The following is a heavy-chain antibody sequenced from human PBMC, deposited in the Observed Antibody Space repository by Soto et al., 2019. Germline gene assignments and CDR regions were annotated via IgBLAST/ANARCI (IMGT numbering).Heavy chain of an antibody. CDR2: ISGSGGST. Sequence: SCAASGFTFSSYAMSWVRQAPGKGLEWVSAISGSGGSTYYADSVKGRFTISRDNSKNTLYLQMNSLRAEDTAVYYCAKDRRITIFGVVPYYYYGMDVWGQGTTVTVSS. D-gene: IGHD3-3*01. CDR1: GFTFSSYA. V-gene: IGHV3-23*01. CDR3: AKDRRITIFGVVPYYYYGMDV. J-gene: IGHJ6*02.